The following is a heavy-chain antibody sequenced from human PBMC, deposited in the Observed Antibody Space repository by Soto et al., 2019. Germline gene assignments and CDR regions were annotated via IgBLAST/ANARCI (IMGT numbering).Heavy chain of an antibody. V-gene: IGHV3-30*18. J-gene: IGHJ6*02. D-gene: IGHD1-26*01. CDR1: GFTFSSYG. CDR3: AKDREGSNYYGVGV. Sequence: PGGSLRLSCAASGFTFSSYGMHWVRQAPGKGMEWVAVISDDGSKKNYVDSVKGRFIISRDNSRNTLYLQMNSLRVDDTALYYCAKDREGSNYYGVGVWGQGTTVTVSS. CDR2: ISDDGSKK.